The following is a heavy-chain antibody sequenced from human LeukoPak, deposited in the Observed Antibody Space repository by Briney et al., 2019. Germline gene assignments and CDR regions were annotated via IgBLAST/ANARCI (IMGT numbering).Heavy chain of an antibody. V-gene: IGHV4-59*01. CDR3: ARVRAIGYSSGWLDY. Sequence: SETLSLTCTVSGGSISSYYWSWIRQPPGKGLEWIGYIYYSGSTNYNPSLKSRVTIPVDTSKNQFSLKLSSVTAADTAVYYCARVRAIGYSSGWLDYWGQGTLVTVSS. CDR2: IYYSGST. CDR1: GGSISSYY. D-gene: IGHD6-19*01. J-gene: IGHJ4*02.